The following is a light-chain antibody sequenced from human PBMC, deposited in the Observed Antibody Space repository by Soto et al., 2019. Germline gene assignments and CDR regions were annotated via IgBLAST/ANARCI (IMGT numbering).Light chain of an antibody. V-gene: IGKV1-33*01. CDR2: DAS. J-gene: IGKJ4*01. CDR1: QDISNR. Sequence: DIQMTQPPSSLSASVGDRVTITCQASQDISNRLNWYQQKPGKAPKLLINDASNLEAGVPSRFSGSGSGTDFTFTISSLQPEDIATYYCQQYVNLVTFGGGTKVDIK. CDR3: QQYVNLVT.